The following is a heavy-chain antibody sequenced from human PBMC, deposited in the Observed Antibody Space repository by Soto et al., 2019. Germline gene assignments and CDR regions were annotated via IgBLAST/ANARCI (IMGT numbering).Heavy chain of an antibody. CDR3: ARDESEPYCSGGSCMLDY. CDR1: GYTFTSYA. CDR2: INAGNGNT. D-gene: IGHD2-15*01. J-gene: IGHJ4*02. Sequence: GASVKVSCKASGYTFTSYAMHWVRQAPGQRLEWMGWINAGNGNTKYSQKFQGRVTITRDTSASTAYMELSSLRSEDTAVYYCARDESEPYCSGGSCMLDYWGQGTLVTVS. V-gene: IGHV1-3*01.